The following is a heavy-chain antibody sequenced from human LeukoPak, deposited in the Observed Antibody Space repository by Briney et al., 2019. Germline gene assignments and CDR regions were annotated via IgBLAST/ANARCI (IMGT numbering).Heavy chain of an antibody. V-gene: IGHV3-11*04. Sequence: PGGSLRLSCAASGFTFSDYYMSWIRQAPGKGLEWVSYISSSSSTIYYADSVKGRFTISRDNAKNSLYLQMNSLRAEDTAVYYCAREVGYSVNWFDPWGQGTLVTVSS. D-gene: IGHD5-18*01. CDR1: GFTFSDYY. CDR3: AREVGYSVNWFDP. CDR2: ISSSSSTI. J-gene: IGHJ5*02.